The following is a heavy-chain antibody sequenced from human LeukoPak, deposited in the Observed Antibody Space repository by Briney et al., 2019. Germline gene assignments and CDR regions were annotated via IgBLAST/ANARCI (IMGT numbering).Heavy chain of an antibody. CDR2: IWYDGSTK. D-gene: IGHD2-21*02. CDR3: VRDIVVVTAPGDY. J-gene: IGHJ4*02. Sequence: RGGSLRLSCAASGFTFSNNGMQWVRQAPGKGLEWVAVIWYDGSTKYYADSVKGRFTISRDNSKNTLYLQMTSLRAEDTAVYYCVRDIVVVTAPGDYWGQGALVTVSS. V-gene: IGHV3-33*01. CDR1: GFTFSNNG.